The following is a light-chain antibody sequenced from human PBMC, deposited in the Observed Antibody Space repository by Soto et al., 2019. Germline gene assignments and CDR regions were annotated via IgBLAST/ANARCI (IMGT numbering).Light chain of an antibody. J-gene: IGLJ3*02. CDR1: SSDVGGYNY. CDR3: TSYTTISTWV. CDR2: EVS. V-gene: IGLV2-14*01. Sequence: QSALTQPASVSGSPGQSITISCTGTSSDVGGYNYVSWYQQHPGRAPKLMIFEVSNRPSGVSNRFSGSKSGNTASLTISGLQAEDAAEYYCTSYTTISTWVFGGGTKVTVL.